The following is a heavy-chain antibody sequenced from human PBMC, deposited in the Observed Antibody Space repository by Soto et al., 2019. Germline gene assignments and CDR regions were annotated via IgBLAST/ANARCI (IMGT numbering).Heavy chain of an antibody. CDR1: GFTFSSYA. CDR2: ISYDGSNK. Sequence: QPGGSLRLSCAASGFTFSSYAMHWVRQAPGKGLEWVAVISYDGSNKYYADSVKGRFTISRDNSKNTLYLQMNSLRAEDTAVYYCAGSFREAGYSGRNDYWGQGTLVTVS. J-gene: IGHJ4*02. V-gene: IGHV3-30-3*01. D-gene: IGHD5-12*01. CDR3: AGSFREAGYSGRNDY.